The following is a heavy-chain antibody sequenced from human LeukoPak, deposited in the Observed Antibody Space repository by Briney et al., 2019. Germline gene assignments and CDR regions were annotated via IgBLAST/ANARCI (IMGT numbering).Heavy chain of an antibody. Sequence: PSETLSLTCTVSGGSISSYYWSWIRQPAGKGLEWIGRIYTSGSTNYNPSLKSRVTMSVDTSKNQFSLKLSSVTAADTAVYYCARGPTSPYYDFWSGQEINAFDIWGQGTMVTVSS. CDR2: IYTSGST. J-gene: IGHJ3*02. V-gene: IGHV4-4*07. CDR1: GGSISSYY. D-gene: IGHD3-3*01. CDR3: ARGPTSPYYDFWSGQEINAFDI.